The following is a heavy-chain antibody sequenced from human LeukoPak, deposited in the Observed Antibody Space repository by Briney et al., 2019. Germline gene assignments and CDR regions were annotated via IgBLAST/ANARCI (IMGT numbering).Heavy chain of an antibody. V-gene: IGHV4-59*11. CDR3: AGDYYDSSGYYYGLWFDP. CDR2: IYYSGST. D-gene: IGHD3-22*01. CDR1: GGSISSHY. Sequence: SETLSLTCTVSGGSISSHYWSWIRQPPGKGLEWIGYIYYSGSTNYNPSLKSRVTISVDTSKNQFSLKLSSVTAADTAVYYCAGDYYDSSGYYYGLWFDPWGQGTLVTVSS. J-gene: IGHJ5*02.